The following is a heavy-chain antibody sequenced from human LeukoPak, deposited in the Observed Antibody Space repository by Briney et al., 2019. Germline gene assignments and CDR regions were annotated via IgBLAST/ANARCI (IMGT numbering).Heavy chain of an antibody. V-gene: IGHV3-15*04. D-gene: IGHD1-1*01. Sequence: PGGSLRLSCAASGFSFSDAWMSWVRQIPGKGLEWVGRIESKTDGGTTDYAAPVKGRFTISRDNSKNTLYLQMNSLRAEDTAVYYCAKIRDDRTTDAFDIWGQGTMVTVSS. CDR3: AKIRDDRTTDAFDI. CDR2: IESKTDGGTT. J-gene: IGHJ3*02. CDR1: GFSFSDAW.